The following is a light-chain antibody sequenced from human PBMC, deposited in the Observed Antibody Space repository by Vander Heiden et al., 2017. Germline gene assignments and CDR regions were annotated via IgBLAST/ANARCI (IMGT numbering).Light chain of an antibody. J-gene: IGKJ3*01. CDR2: GAS. CDR1: QSVSSSS. Sequence: ELVLTQSPGTLSLSPGERATLSCRASQSVSSSSLAWYQQKPGQAPRLLIYGASSRATGIPDRFSGSGSGTDFTLSISRLEPEDFAVYYCQQSGSSPFTFGPGTKVDIK. V-gene: IGKV3-20*01. CDR3: QQSGSSPFT.